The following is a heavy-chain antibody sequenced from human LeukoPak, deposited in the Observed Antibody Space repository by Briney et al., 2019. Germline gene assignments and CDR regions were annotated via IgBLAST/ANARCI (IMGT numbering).Heavy chain of an antibody. CDR2: ISWRSHNI. J-gene: IGHJ4*02. CDR1: GFTFDDYA. CDR3: AKAYCSSIDCSCFDY. D-gene: IGHD2-2*01. Sequence: PGRSLRLSCAASGFTFDDYAMHWVRQVPGKGLEWVAGISWRSHNIHYADSVKGRFTISRDNARNSLYLQMNSLRPEETALYYCAKAYCSSIDCSCFDYWGQGTLVTVSS. V-gene: IGHV3-9*01.